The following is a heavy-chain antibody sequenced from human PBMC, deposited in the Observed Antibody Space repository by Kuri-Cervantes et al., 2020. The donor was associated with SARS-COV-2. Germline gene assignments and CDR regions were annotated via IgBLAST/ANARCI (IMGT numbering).Heavy chain of an antibody. Sequence: GGSLRLSCAASGFTFSSYGMHWVRQAPGKGLEWVAVILYDGSNKYYADSVKGRFTISRDNSKNTLYLQMNSLRAEDTAVYYCAKGYYDSSGYRTLDYWGQGTLVTVSS. CDR1: GFTFSSYG. D-gene: IGHD3-22*01. J-gene: IGHJ4*02. V-gene: IGHV3-30*18. CDR3: AKGYYDSSGYRTLDY. CDR2: ILYDGSNK.